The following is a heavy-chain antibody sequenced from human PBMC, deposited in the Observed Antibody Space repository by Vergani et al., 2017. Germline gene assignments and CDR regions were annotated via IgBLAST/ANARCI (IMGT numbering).Heavy chain of an antibody. V-gene: IGHV3-66*01. CDR3: ASRSRVYYYYGMDV. CDR1: GFTFSSYS. Sequence: EVQLVESGGGLVQPGGSLRLSCAASGFTFSSYSMNWVRQAPGKGLEWVSVIYSGGSTYYADSVKGRFTISRDNSKNTLYLQMNSLRAEDTAVYYCASRSRVYYYYGMDVWGQGP. CDR2: IYSGGST. J-gene: IGHJ6*02.